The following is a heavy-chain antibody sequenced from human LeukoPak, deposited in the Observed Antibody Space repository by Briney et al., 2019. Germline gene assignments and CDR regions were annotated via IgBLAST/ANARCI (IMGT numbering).Heavy chain of an antibody. CDR1: GFTFGSYE. CDR3: ARDSILYV. V-gene: IGHV3-48*03. J-gene: IGHJ6*02. CDR2: ISSSGSTM. D-gene: IGHD2-15*01. Sequence: GGSLRLSCAASGFTFGSYEMNWVRQAPGKGLEWVSYISSSGSTMYYADSVRGRFTISRDNAKNSLYLQMNSLRAEDTAVYYCARDSILYVWGQGTTVTVSS.